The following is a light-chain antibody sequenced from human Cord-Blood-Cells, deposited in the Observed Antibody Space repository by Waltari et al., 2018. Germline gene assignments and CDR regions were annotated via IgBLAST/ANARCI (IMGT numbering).Light chain of an antibody. CDR3: QQSYSTPYT. CDR2: AAS. V-gene: IGKV1-39*01. J-gene: IGKJ2*01. CDR1: QSISSY. Sequence: DIQMTQSPSSMSESVGDRVTITCRASQSISSYLNWYQQKPGKAPKLLIYAASSLQSGVPSRFSGSGSGTDFTLTISSLQPEDFATYYCQQSYSTPYTFGQGTKLGIK.